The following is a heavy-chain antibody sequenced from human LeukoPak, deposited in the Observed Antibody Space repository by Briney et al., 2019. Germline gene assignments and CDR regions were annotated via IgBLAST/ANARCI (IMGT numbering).Heavy chain of an antibody. Sequence: GGSLRLSCAASGFTFSNAWMSWVRQAPGKGLEWVGRIKSKTDGGTIDYAAPVKGRFTISRDDSKNTLYLQMNSLKTEDTAVYYCTARYCRSTSCYGEYFQRWGRAPWSPSPQ. V-gene: IGHV3-15*01. CDR2: IKSKTDGGTI. J-gene: IGHJ1*01. CDR1: GFTFSNAW. CDR3: TARYCRSTSCYGEYFQR. D-gene: IGHD2-2*01.